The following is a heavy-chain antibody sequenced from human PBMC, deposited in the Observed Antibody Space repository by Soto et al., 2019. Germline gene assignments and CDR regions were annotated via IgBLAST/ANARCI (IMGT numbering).Heavy chain of an antibody. CDR2: IYYSGST. CDR1: GGSISSSSYY. D-gene: IGHD2-2*02. J-gene: IGHJ4*02. V-gene: IGHV4-39*01. CDR3: ATNSIVVVPAAINYFDY. Sequence: QLQLQEAGPGLVKPSETLSLTCTVSGGSISSSSYYWGWIRQPPGKGLEWIGSIYYSGSTYYNPSLTRRVTISIDTSKTQFSLKLSSVTAADTAVYYCATNSIVVVPAAINYFDYWGQGTLVTVSS.